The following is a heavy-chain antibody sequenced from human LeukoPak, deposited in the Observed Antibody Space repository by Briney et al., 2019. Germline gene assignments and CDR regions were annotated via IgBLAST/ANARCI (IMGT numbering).Heavy chain of an antibody. CDR2: ISSSSSYI. CDR1: GFTFSSYS. V-gene: IGHV3-21*01. Sequence: GGSLRLSCAASGFTFSSYSMNWVRQAPGKGLEWVSSISSSSSYIYYADSVKGRFTISRDSAKDSLYLQMNSLRAEDTAVYYCARGIAARPGYWGQGTLVTVSS. J-gene: IGHJ4*02. D-gene: IGHD6-6*01. CDR3: ARGIAARPGY.